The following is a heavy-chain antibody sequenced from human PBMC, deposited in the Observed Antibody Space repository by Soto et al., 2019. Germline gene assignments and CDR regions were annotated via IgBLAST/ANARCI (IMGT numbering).Heavy chain of an antibody. V-gene: IGHV4-34*01. Sequence: QVQLQQWGAGLLKPSETLSLTCAVYGGSFSGYYWSWIRQPPGKGLEWIGEINHSGSTNYNPSLKSRVTISVDTSKNQFSLKLSSVTAADTAVYYCASVFLLADRNGFGTYNWFDPWGQGTLVTVSS. CDR1: GGSFSGYY. J-gene: IGHJ5*02. D-gene: IGHD3-10*01. CDR3: ASVFLLADRNGFGTYNWFDP. CDR2: INHSGST.